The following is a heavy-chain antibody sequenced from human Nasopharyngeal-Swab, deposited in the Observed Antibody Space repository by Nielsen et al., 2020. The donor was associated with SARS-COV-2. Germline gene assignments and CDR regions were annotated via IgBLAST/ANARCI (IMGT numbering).Heavy chain of an antibody. CDR2: IYYSGST. D-gene: IGHD6-19*01. CDR1: GGSVSSGNHY. V-gene: IGHV4-61*01. CDR3: ARVLAGYDAFDI. Sequence: GSLRLSCTVSGGSVSSGNHYWSWIRQPPGKGLEWIGYIYYSGSTNYNPSLKRRVTISVDTSKNQFSLKLSSVTAADTAVYYCARVLAGYDAFDIWGQGTMVTVSS. J-gene: IGHJ3*02.